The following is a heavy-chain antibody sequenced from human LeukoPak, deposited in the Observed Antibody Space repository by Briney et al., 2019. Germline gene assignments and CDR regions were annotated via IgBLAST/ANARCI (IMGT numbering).Heavy chain of an antibody. CDR2: ISAYNGNT. V-gene: IGHV1-18*01. CDR1: GYTLTSYG. Sequence: ASVKVSCKASGYTLTSYGISWVRQAPGQGLEWMGWISAYNGNTNYAQKLQGRVTMTTDTSTSTAYMELRSLRSEDTAVYYCARAAAEVVGVPGAIGFGWLRRDYYYMDVWGKGTTVTVSS. J-gene: IGHJ6*03. D-gene: IGHD2-2*02. CDR3: ARAAAEVVGVPGAIGFGWLRRDYYYMDV.